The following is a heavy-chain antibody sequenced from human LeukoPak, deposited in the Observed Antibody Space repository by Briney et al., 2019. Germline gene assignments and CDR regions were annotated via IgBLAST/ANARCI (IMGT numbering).Heavy chain of an antibody. CDR1: GFTFSSYG. CDR2: IWYDGSNK. D-gene: IGHD5-24*01. V-gene: IGHV3-33*01. J-gene: IGHJ4*02. Sequence: GGSLRLSCAASGFTFSSYGMHWVRQAPGKGLEWVVVIWYDGSNKYYADSVKGRFTISRDNSKNTLYLQMNSLRAEDTAVYYCARDIGFWGWLATRENYYFDYWGQGTLVTVSS. CDR3: ARDIGFWGWLATRENYYFDY.